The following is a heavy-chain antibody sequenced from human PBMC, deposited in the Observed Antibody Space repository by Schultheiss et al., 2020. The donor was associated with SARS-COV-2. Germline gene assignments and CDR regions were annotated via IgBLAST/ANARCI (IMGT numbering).Heavy chain of an antibody. D-gene: IGHD6-13*01. V-gene: IGHV4-34*01. CDR3: ARGLGLGIAGFYGMDV. CDR2: INHSGST. CDR1: GGSFSGYY. Sequence: SETLSLTCAVYGGSFSGYYWSWIRQPPGKGLEWIGEINHSGSTNYNPSLKSRVTISVDTSKNQFSLKLSSVTAADTAVYYCARGLGLGIAGFYGMDVWGQGTTVTVSS. J-gene: IGHJ6*02.